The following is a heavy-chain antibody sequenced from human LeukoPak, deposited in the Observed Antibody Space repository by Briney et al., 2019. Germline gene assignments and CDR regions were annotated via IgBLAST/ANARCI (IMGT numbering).Heavy chain of an antibody. Sequence: GGSLRLSCAASGPTFSSSWMTWVRQAPGKGLEWVAHIKEDGTEEYYVDSVKGRFTISRDNAKNSLFLQLNSLRVEDTAVYYCAGGQGWLVEYWGQGTLVTVSS. J-gene: IGHJ4*02. CDR1: GPTFSSSW. V-gene: IGHV3-7*05. D-gene: IGHD6-19*01. CDR3: AGGQGWLVEY. CDR2: IKEDGTEE.